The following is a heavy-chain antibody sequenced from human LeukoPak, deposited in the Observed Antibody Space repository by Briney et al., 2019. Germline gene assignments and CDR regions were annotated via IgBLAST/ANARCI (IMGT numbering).Heavy chain of an antibody. CDR3: AYLLYCSCGSCHTNSFDY. CDR2: IYYTGST. D-gene: IGHD2-15*01. Sequence: SETLSLTCSVSGDSISSSSYYWGWLRQPPGKGLAWIGSIYYTGSTYYNPSLKSRVTISIDTSKNQSSLKLSSVTAADTAVYFCAYLLYCSCGSCHTNSFDYWGQRTLVTVSS. V-gene: IGHV4-39*01. J-gene: IGHJ4*02. CDR1: GDSISSSSYY.